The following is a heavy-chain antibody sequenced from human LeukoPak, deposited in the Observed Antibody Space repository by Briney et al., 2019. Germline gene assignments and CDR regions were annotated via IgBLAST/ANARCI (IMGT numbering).Heavy chain of an antibody. D-gene: IGHD6-19*01. CDR3: ARKASVGYSSGWYYDY. V-gene: IGHV1-2*02. CDR1: GYTFTGYY. J-gene: IGHJ4*02. CDR2: VNPNSGGT. Sequence: ASMKVSCKASGYTFTGYYMHWVRQAPGQGLEWMGWVNPNSGGTNYAQKFQGRVTMTRGTSISTAYMELSRLRSDDTAVYYCARKASVGYSSGWYYDYWGQGTLVTVSS.